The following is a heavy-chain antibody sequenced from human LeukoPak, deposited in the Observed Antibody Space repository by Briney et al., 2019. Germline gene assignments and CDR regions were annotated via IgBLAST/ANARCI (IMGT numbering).Heavy chain of an antibody. CDR3: ARVFDSGSQAYFYYMDV. D-gene: IGHD3-10*01. Sequence: SETLSLTCNVSGGSIRGYYWSWIRQPPGKGLEWIGYIYPSGSTNYNPSLKSRVTMSVDTSKNQFSLKVSSVTAADTAVYYCARVFDSGSQAYFYYMDVWGKGTTVTISS. CDR2: IYPSGST. J-gene: IGHJ6*03. CDR1: GGSIRGYY. V-gene: IGHV4-59*01.